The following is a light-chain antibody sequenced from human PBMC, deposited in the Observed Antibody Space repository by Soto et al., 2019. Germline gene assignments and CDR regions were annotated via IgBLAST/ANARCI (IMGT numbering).Light chain of an antibody. V-gene: IGLV3-21*04. CDR3: QVWDSSSEHPI. Sequence: SYELTQPPSVSVAPGQTARITCGGNNIGSKSVHWYQQKPGQAPVLVIYYDNDRPSGIPERLSGSNSGNTATLTISRVEAGDEADYYCQVWDSSSEHPIFGGGTKLTVL. CDR2: YDN. J-gene: IGLJ2*01. CDR1: NIGSKS.